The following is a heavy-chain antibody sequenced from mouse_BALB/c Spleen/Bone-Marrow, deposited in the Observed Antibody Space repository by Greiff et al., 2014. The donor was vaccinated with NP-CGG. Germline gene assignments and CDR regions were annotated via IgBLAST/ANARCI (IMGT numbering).Heavy chain of an antibody. Sequence: QLQQSGAELVKPGASVKLSCKASGYTFTSYWMHWVKQRPGQGLEWIGEINPSNGRTNYNEKFKSKATLTVDKSSSTAYMQLSSLTSEDSAVYYCARCYYGNYFDYWGQGTTLTVSS. CDR3: ARCYYGNYFDY. CDR1: GYTFTSYW. CDR2: INPSNGRT. V-gene: IGHV1S81*02. D-gene: IGHD2-1*01. J-gene: IGHJ2*01.